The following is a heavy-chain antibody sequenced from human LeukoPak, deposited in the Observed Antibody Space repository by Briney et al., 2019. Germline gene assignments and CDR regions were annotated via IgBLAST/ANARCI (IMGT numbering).Heavy chain of an antibody. CDR3: ARAGGLLIVVPAAYNWFDP. J-gene: IGHJ5*02. CDR1: GYTFTSYY. CDR2: INPSGGST. D-gene: IGHD2-2*01. V-gene: IGHV1-46*01. Sequence: ASVKVSCKASGYTFTSYYMHWVRQAPGQGLEWMGIINPSGGSTSYAQKFQGRVTMTRDTSTSIVYMELSSLRSEDTAVYYCARAGGLLIVVPAAYNWFDPWGQGTLVTVSS.